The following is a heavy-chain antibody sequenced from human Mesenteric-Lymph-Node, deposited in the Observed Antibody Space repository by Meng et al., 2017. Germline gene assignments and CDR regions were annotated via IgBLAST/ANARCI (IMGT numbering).Heavy chain of an antibody. CDR3: ARAQQWLVPYNWFDP. CDR1: GDTFTGYY. V-gene: IGHV1-2*02. Sequence: QVQVVQSGDKGKTPGASGKVSCKASGDTFTGYYMHWVRQAPGQGLEWMGWINPNSGGTNYAQKFQGRVTMTRDTSISTAYMELSRLRSDDTAVYYCARAQQWLVPYNWFDPWGQGTLVTASS. D-gene: IGHD6-19*01. CDR2: INPNSGGT. J-gene: IGHJ5*02.